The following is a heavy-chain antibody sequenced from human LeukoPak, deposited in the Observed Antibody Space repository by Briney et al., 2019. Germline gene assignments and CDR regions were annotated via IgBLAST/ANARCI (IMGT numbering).Heavy chain of an antibody. CDR3: AKDLNSNYFSFYFES. V-gene: IGHV3-9*01. CDR1: GFTLDDYA. Sequence: PGGSLRLSCEASGFTLDDYAMHWVRQAPGKGLEWVSGMSWYSSDTGYADSVKGRFTISRDNAKNSLYLQMNSLRAEDTAFYYCAKDLNSNYFSFYFESSGQGTLVTVSS. D-gene: IGHD4-11*01. J-gene: IGHJ4*02. CDR2: MSWYSSDT.